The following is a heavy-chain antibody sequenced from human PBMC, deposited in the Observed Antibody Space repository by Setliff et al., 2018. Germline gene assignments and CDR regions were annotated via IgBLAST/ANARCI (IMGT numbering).Heavy chain of an antibody. D-gene: IGHD5-18*01. CDR3: ARAPSVELVTIRTNSWFTY. J-gene: IGHJ4*02. CDR1: GYTFRNYA. CDR2: ISVYNGDT. V-gene: IGHV1-18*01. Sequence: ASVKVSCKASGYTFRNYAFAWVRQAPGQGLEWVGWISVYNGDTNYAQKFQGRVTLPTDTSTSTAYMELRSLTSDDSAFYYCARAPSVELVTIRTNSWFTYWGQGTLVTVSS.